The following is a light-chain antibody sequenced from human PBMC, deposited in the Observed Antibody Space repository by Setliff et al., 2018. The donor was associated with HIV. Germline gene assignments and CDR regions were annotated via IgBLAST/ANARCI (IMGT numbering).Light chain of an antibody. CDR2: DVS. V-gene: IGLV2-14*01. CDR1: SSDVGGYNY. CDR3: SSSRSSTIEV. Sequence: QSVLTQPASVSGSPGQSITISCTGTSSDVGGYNYVSRYQQHPGKAPKLMIYDVSKRPSGVSDRFSGSKSGNTASLTISGLQAEDEADYYCSSSRSSTIEVFGTGTKVTVL. J-gene: IGLJ1*01.